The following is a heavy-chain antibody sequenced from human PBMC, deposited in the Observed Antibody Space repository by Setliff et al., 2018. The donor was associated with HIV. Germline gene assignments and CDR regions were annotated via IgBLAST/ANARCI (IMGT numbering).Heavy chain of an antibody. D-gene: IGHD3-10*01. CDR2: ISSDGTNT. Sequence: GSLRLSCAVSGFIFRNYWMTWVRQVPGKELVWVSRISSDGTNTNYADSVKGRFTISRDNSKNTVYLQMNSLRAEDTAVYYCAKDKYGSGSYYPPAPIANWGQGALVTVSS. V-gene: IGHV3-74*01. CDR3: AKDKYGSGSYYPPAPIAN. J-gene: IGHJ4*02. CDR1: GFIFRNYW.